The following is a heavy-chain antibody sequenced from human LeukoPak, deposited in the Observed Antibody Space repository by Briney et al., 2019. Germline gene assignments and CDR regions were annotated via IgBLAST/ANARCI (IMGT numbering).Heavy chain of an antibody. CDR2: IKQDGSEK. V-gene: IGHV3-7*01. CDR1: GFTFSSYW. D-gene: IGHD3-9*01. J-gene: IGHJ4*02. CDR3: ARSYDILTGYTLDY. Sequence: GVSLRLSCAAPGFTFSSYWMSWVRQAPGKGLEWVANIKQDGSEKYYVDSVKGRFTISRDNAKNSLYLQMNSLRAEDTAVYYCARSYDILTGYTLDYWGQGTLVTVSS.